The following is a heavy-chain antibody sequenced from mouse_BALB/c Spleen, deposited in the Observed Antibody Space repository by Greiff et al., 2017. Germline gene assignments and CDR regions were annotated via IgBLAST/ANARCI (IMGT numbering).Heavy chain of an antibody. V-gene: IGHV5-4*02. D-gene: IGHD4-1*01. CDR2: ISDGGSYT. J-gene: IGHJ3*01. CDR3: ARESELGAY. Sequence: EVKLQESGGGLVKPGGSLKLSCAASGFTFSDYYMYWVRQTPEKRLEWVATISDGGSYTYYPDSVKGRFTISRDNAKNNLYLQMSSLKSEDTAMYYCARESELGAYWGQGTLVTVSA. CDR1: GFTFSDYY.